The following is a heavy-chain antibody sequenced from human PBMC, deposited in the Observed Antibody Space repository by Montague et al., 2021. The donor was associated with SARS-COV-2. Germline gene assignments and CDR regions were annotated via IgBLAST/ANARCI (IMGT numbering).Heavy chain of an antibody. J-gene: IGHJ3*02. CDR3: ARIWFIDHGNAFDI. V-gene: IGHV2-70*11. D-gene: IGHD3-10*01. CDR1: GFPLSTSGMC. Sequence: PALVKPTQTLTLTCTFSGFPLSTSGMCVSWIRQPPGKALEWLARIDWDDDKYYSTSLKTRLTISKDTSKNQVVLTMTNMDPVDTATYYCARIWFIDHGNAFDIWGQGTMVTVSS. CDR2: IDWDDDK.